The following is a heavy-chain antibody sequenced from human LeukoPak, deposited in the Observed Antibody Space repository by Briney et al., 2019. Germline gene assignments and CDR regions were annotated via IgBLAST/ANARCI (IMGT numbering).Heavy chain of an antibody. V-gene: IGHV3-23*01. CDR1: GFTFNNYA. CDR3: AKRFDY. Sequence: PGGSLRLSCAASGFTFNNYAMSWVRQVPGKGLEWVSAITGSDGDTYYADSVKGRFTISRDISKNTLYLQMNSPRAEDTAVYYCAKRFDYWGQGTLVTVSS. CDR2: ITGSDGDT. J-gene: IGHJ4*02.